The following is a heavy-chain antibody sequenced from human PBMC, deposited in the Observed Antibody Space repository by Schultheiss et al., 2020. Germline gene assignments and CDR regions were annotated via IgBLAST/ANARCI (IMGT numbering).Heavy chain of an antibody. CDR3: ARLVGATSKCDY. D-gene: IGHD1-26*01. CDR1: GYTFTNYG. Sequence: ASVKVSCKASGYTFTNYGISWVRQAPGQGLEWMGWISAYNGDTNYAQKLQGRVTMTTDTSTSTAYMELRSLRSDDTAVYYCARLVGATSKCDYWGPGTLGTVAS. CDR2: ISAYNGDT. J-gene: IGHJ4*02. V-gene: IGHV1-18*01.